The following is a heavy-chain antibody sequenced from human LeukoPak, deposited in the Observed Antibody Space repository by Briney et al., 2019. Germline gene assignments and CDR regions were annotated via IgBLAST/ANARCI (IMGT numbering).Heavy chain of an antibody. CDR2: IYYSGST. Sequence: SETLSLTCTVSGVSISSGGYYWGWIRQPPGKGLEWIGSIYYSGSTDYNPSLKSRVTISVNTSKNQFSLKLTSVTAADGGVYYCARQYSSGWPWFDPWGQGTLVTVSS. D-gene: IGHD6-19*01. J-gene: IGHJ5*02. CDR1: GVSISSGGYY. V-gene: IGHV4-39*01. CDR3: ARQYSSGWPWFDP.